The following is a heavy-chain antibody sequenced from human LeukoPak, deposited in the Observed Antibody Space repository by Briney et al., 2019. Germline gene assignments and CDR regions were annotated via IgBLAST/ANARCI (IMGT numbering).Heavy chain of an antibody. CDR1: GFTFSTYA. J-gene: IGHJ5*02. CDR3: ANNFVPSRS. CDR2: ISGSGDNT. V-gene: IGHV3-23*01. Sequence: GGSLRPSCAASGFTFSTYAMSWVRQAPGKGLEWVSAISGSGDNTYYADSVKGRFTISRDNSKNTLSLQMNSLRAEDTAVYYCANNFVPSRSWGQGTLVTVSS. D-gene: IGHD1-1*01.